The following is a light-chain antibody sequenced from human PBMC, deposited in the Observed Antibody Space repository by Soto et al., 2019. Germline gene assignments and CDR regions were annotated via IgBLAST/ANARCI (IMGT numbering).Light chain of an antibody. V-gene: IGKV3-20*01. J-gene: IGKJ1*01. CDR1: QSVSSNS. Sequence: ESVLTQSPGTLSLSPGERATLSCRASQSVSSNSLAWYQQKPGQAPRLLIYGASSRATGTPDRFSGSGSGTDFTLAISRLEPEDFAVYYWQQFGGSPPSWTFGQGTKVDI. CDR2: GAS. CDR3: QQFGGSPPSWT.